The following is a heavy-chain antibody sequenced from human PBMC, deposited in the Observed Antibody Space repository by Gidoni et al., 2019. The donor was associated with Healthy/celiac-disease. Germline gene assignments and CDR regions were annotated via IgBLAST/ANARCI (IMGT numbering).Heavy chain of an antibody. Sequence: APGKGLEWVSAISGSGGSTYYADSVKGRFTISRDNSKNTLYLQMNSLRAEDTAVYYCAKGLYYYDSSGYPDDAFDIWGQGTMVTVSS. D-gene: IGHD3-22*01. J-gene: IGHJ3*02. V-gene: IGHV3-23*01. CDR2: ISGSGGST. CDR3: AKGLYYYDSSGYPDDAFDI.